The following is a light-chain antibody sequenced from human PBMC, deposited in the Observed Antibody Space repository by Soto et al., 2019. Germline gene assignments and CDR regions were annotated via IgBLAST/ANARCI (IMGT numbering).Light chain of an antibody. Sequence: DIQLTQSPPYLSASVGERVNITCRASQSIGTWLAWHQQKPGKAPNLLMFGASTLHTGVPSRFSGSGDGTEFTLSISSLQPDDSAIYFCRQYKTYTFGRGTRLEIK. V-gene: IGKV1-5*01. CDR3: RQYKTYT. J-gene: IGKJ5*01. CDR2: GAS. CDR1: QSIGTW.